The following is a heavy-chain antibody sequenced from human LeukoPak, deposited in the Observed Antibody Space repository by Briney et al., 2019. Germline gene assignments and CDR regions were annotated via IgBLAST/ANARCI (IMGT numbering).Heavy chain of an antibody. Sequence: GRSLRLSCAASGFTFDDHGMHWVRQAPGKGLEWVSGISWSSGIIGYADSVKGRFTISRDNSKNTLYLQMNSLRAEDTAVYYCASPGVGITMVRGASFDYWGQGTLVTVSS. V-gene: IGHV3-9*01. D-gene: IGHD3-10*01. CDR1: GFTFDDHG. J-gene: IGHJ4*02. CDR2: ISWSSGII. CDR3: ASPGVGITMVRGASFDY.